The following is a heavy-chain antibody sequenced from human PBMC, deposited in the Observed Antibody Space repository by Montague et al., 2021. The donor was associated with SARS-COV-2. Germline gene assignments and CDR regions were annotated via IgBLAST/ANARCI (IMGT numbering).Heavy chain of an antibody. CDR3: ARVPGSGGSIDY. V-gene: IGHV4-34*01. J-gene: IGHJ4*02. CDR2: INHSGST. CDR1: GGSFSGYY. Sequence: SETLSLTCAVYGGSFSGYYWSWIRQPPGKGLEWIGEINHSGSTNYNPSLKSRVTISVDTSKNQFSLKLSSVTAADTAVYYCARVPGSGGSIDYWGQGTLVTVSS. D-gene: IGHD2-15*01.